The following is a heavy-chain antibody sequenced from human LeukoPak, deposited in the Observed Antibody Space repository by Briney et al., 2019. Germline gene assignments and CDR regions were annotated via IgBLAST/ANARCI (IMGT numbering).Heavy chain of an antibody. D-gene: IGHD4-17*01. CDR3: ARDIYGDHDY. J-gene: IGHJ4*02. Sequence: SETLSLTCTVSGGSISSSSYYWGWIRQPPGKGLEWIGSIYYSGSTYYNPSLKSRVTISVDTSKNQFSLKLSSVTAADTAVYSCARDIYGDHDYWGQGTLVTVSS. V-gene: IGHV4-39*07. CDR1: GGSISSSSYY. CDR2: IYYSGST.